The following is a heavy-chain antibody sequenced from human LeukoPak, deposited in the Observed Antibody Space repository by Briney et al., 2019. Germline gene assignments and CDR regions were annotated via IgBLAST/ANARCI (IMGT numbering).Heavy chain of an antibody. CDR3: AKNSGYSWQYFFDY. Sequence: GGSLRLSCAASGSTFSNYAMSWVRQAPGKGLEWVSAISGGGGPTYYADSVKGRFTISRDNSKNTLYLQMNSLRAEDAAVYFCAKNSGYSWQYFFDYWGQGTLVTVSS. V-gene: IGHV3-23*01. CDR2: ISGGGGPT. CDR1: GSTFSNYA. J-gene: IGHJ4*02. D-gene: IGHD6-25*01.